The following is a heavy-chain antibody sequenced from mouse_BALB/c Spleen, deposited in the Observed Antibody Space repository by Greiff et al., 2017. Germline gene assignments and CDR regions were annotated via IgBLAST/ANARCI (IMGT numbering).Heavy chain of an antibody. CDR1: GYTFTSYY. CDR3: ARSPYDYDGGMDY. Sequence: QVQLQQSGAELVKPGASVKLSCKASGYTFTSYYMYWVKQRPGQGLEWIGEINPSNGGTNFNEKFKSKATLTVDKSSSTAYMQLSSLTSEDSAVYYCARSPYDYDGGMDYWGQGTSVTVSS. D-gene: IGHD2-4*01. V-gene: IGHV1S81*02. J-gene: IGHJ4*01. CDR2: INPSNGGT.